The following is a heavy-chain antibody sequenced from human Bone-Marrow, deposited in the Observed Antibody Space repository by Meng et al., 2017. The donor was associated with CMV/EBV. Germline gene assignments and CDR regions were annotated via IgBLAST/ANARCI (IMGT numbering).Heavy chain of an antibody. CDR2: IYYSGRT. V-gene: IGHV4-39*07. Sequence: LRLSCTVSGGSISSSSYYWGWIRQPPGKGLEWIGRIYYSGRTYYNPSLKSRVTILVDTSKNQVSLKLSSVTAADTAVYYCARRPHQGVVMPQFDPWTQGTLVTVSS. CDR3: ARRPHQGVVMPQFDP. J-gene: IGHJ5*02. CDR1: GGSISSSSYY. D-gene: IGHD3-3*01.